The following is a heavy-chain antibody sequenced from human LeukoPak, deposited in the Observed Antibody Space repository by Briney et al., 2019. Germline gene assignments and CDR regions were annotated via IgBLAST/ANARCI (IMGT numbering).Heavy chain of an antibody. D-gene: IGHD2-15*01. Sequence: PGGTLRLSCAASGFTFSSYGMSWVRQAPGKGLEWVSGISGSGGSTYYADSVKGRFTISRDNAKNSLYLQMNSLRAEDTAVYYCAREDCSGGSCYSRKLNWFDPWGQGTLVTVSS. CDR3: AREDCSGGSCYSRKLNWFDP. CDR1: GFTFSSYG. CDR2: ISGSGGST. V-gene: IGHV3-23*01. J-gene: IGHJ5*02.